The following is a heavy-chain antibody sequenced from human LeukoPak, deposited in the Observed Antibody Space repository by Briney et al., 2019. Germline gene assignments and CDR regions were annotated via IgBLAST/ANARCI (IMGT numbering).Heavy chain of an antibody. D-gene: IGHD6-19*01. CDR2: INSDGSST. CDR3: VREVAGTWLGYYYYYYMDV. Sequence: PWGSLRLSCAASGFTFSSYWMHWVRQAPGKGLVWVSRINSDGSSTSYADSVKGRFTISRDNAKNTLYLQMNSLRAEDTAVYYCVREVAGTWLGYYYYYYMDVWGKGTTVTISS. J-gene: IGHJ6*03. CDR1: GFTFSSYW. V-gene: IGHV3-74*01.